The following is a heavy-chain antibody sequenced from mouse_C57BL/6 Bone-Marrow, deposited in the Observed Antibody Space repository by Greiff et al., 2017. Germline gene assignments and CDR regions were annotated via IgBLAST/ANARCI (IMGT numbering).Heavy chain of an antibody. J-gene: IGHJ4*01. V-gene: IGHV5-17*01. CDR3: ARGYYGSRLLAMDY. D-gene: IGHD1-1*01. CDR1: GFTFSDYG. Sequence: EVKVEESGGGLVKPGGSLKLSCAASGFTFSDYGMHWVRQAPEKGLEWVAYISSGSTTIYYADTVKGRFTISRDNAKNTLFLQMTSLRSEDTAMYYCARGYYGSRLLAMDYWGQGTSVTVSS. CDR2: ISSGSTTI.